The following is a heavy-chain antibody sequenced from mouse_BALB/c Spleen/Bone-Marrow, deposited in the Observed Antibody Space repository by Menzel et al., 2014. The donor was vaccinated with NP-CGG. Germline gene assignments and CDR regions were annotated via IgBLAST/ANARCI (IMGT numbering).Heavy chain of an antibody. CDR2: IWAGGST. Sequence: VHLVESGPGLVAPSQSLSITSTVSGFSLTSYGVHWVRQPPGKVLEWLGVIWAGGSTNYNSALMSRLSISKDNSKSQVFLKMNSLQTDDTAMYYCARGSYYEGAMDYWGQGTSVTVSS. V-gene: IGHV2-9*02. J-gene: IGHJ4*01. CDR3: ARGSYYEGAMDY. D-gene: IGHD1-1*01. CDR1: GFSLTSYG.